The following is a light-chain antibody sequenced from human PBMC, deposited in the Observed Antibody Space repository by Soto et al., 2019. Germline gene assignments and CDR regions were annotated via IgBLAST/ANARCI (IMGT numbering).Light chain of an antibody. CDR1: QTVAGD. CDR3: QEYNGRSS. J-gene: IGKJ1*01. V-gene: IGKV3-15*01. CDR2: RTS. Sequence: RVTTQSPATLSVSPGERATLSCRASQTVAGDLAWYQQKPGQAPRLLIYRTSTRATGISARFSGSGSGTEFTLTISSLQSEDFAVYYCQEYNGRSSFGQGTKVEIK.